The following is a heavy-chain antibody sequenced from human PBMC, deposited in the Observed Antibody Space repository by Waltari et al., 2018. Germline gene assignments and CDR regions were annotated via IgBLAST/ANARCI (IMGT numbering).Heavy chain of an antibody. D-gene: IGHD3-10*01. V-gene: IGHV3-9*03. CDR2: ISWNRGSI. Sequence: WVSGISWNRGSIAYADSVKGRFTISRDNAKNYLYLEMNSLRVEDMAVYYCAKDMGYGIRGDNGGFDSWGQGILVTVSS. J-gene: IGHJ4*02. CDR3: AKDMGYGIRGDNGGFDS.